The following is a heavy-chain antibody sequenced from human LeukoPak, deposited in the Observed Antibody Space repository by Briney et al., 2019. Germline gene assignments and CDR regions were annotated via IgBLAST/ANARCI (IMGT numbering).Heavy chain of an antibody. V-gene: IGHV6-1*01. CDR2: TYYRSKWFN. CDR3: AGDFPSASSWFTTLDS. CDR1: GDSVSSNSAA. J-gene: IGHJ4*02. Sequence: SQTLSLTCAISGDSVSSNSAAWNWIRQSPSRGLEWLGRTYYRSKWFNSYAESVKGRITIGPDTSKKQFSLQLDSVTPEATAVYYCAGDFPSASSWFTTLDSWGQGAQVIVSS. D-gene: IGHD6-13*01.